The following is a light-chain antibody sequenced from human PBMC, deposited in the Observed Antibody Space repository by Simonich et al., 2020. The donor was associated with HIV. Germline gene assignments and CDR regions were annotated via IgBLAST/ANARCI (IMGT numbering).Light chain of an antibody. CDR3: QQYSFYYT. CDR1: QSISTW. CDR2: KAS. J-gene: IGKJ2*01. Sequence: IQMTQSPSTLSASVGDRVTITCRASQSISTWLAWYQQKPGKAPKLLVYKASSLESGVPSRFSGSGSGTEFTLTISSLQPDDFATYYCQQYSFYYTFGQGTKLEIK. V-gene: IGKV1-5*03.